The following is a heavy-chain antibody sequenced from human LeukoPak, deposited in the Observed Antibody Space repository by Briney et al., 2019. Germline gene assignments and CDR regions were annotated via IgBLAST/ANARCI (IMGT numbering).Heavy chain of an antibody. CDR2: ISYDGSNK. CDR1: GFIFSDFG. CDR3: AKRMGPSIAAADLDY. D-gene: IGHD6-13*01. J-gene: IGHJ4*02. Sequence: GGSLRLSCAASGFIFSDFGMYWVRQALGKGLEWVAVISYDGSNKYYADSVKGRFTISRDNSKNTLYLQMNSLRAEDTAVYYCAKRMGPSIAAADLDYWGQGTLVTVSS. V-gene: IGHV3-30*18.